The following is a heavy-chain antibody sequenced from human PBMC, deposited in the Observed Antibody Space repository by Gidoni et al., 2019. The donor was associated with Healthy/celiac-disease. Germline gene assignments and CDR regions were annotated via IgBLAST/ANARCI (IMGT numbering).Heavy chain of an antibody. V-gene: IGHV1-69*06. CDR3: ARTRFLEWVYYYYGMDV. D-gene: IGHD3-3*01. Sequence: QVQLVQSGAEVKKPGSSVKVSCKASGGTFSSSAISWVRQAPGQGLEWMGGIIPIFGTANYAQKFQGRVTITADKSTSTAYMELSSLRSEDTAVYYCARTRFLEWVYYYYGMDVWGQGTTVTVSS. CDR2: IIPIFGTA. J-gene: IGHJ6*02. CDR1: GGTFSSSA.